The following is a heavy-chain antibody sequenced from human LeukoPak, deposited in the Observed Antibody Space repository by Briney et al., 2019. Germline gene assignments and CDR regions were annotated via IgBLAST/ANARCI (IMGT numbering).Heavy chain of an antibody. CDR2: IVPIFGTA. D-gene: IGHD6-6*01. CDR3: ARSEQLDRYYYYYYYMDV. V-gene: IGHV1-69*05. J-gene: IGHJ6*03. CDR1: GGTFSSYA. Sequence: ASVKVSCKASGGTFSSYAISWVRQAPGQGLEWMGGIVPIFGTANYAQKFQGRVAITTDESTSTAYMELSSLRSEDTAVYYCARSEQLDRYYYYYYYMDVWGKGTTVTVSS.